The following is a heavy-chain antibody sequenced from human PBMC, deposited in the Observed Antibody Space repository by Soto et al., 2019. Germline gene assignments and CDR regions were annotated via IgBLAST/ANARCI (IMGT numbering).Heavy chain of an antibody. D-gene: IGHD6-6*01. J-gene: IGHJ3*02. Sequence: SGGSLRLSCAASGFTFSSYWMHWVRQAPGKGLVWVSRINSDGSSTSYADSVKGRFTISRDNAKNALYLQMNSLRAEDTALYYCARRAFGSSRSFDIWGQGTMVTVSS. V-gene: IGHV3-74*01. CDR2: INSDGSST. CDR3: ARRAFGSSRSFDI. CDR1: GFTFSSYW.